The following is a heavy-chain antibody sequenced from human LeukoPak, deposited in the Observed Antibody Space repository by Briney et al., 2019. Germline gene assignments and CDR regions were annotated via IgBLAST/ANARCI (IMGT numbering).Heavy chain of an antibody. D-gene: IGHD6-19*01. J-gene: IGHJ4*02. CDR3: ARTGYSSGSVVYFDY. Sequence: PSETLSLTCTVSGGSISSGGYYWSWIRQHPGKGLEWIGYIYYSGSTYYNPSLKSRVTISVDTSKNQFSLKLSSVTAADTAVYYCARTGYSSGSVVYFDYWGQGTLVTVSS. V-gene: IGHV4-31*03. CDR2: IYYSGST. CDR1: GGSISSGGYY.